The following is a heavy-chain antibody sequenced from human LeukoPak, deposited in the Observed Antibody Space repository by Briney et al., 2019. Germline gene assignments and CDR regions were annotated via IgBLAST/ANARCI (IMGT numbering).Heavy chain of an antibody. D-gene: IGHD3-22*01. V-gene: IGHV1-46*03. J-gene: IGHJ3*02. CDR2: INPSGGST. CDR3: ARVINYYDSSGNAFDI. Sequence: GASVKVSCKASGYTFTSYYMHWVRQAPGQGLEWMGIINPSGGSTSYAQKFQGRVTMTRDTSTSTVYMELSRLRSEDTAVYYCARVINYYDSSGNAFDIWGQGTMVTVSS. CDR1: GYTFTSYY.